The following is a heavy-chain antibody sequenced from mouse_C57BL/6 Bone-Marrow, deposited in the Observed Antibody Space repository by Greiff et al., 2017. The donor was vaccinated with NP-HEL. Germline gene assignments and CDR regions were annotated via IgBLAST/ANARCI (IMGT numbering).Heavy chain of an antibody. CDR3: ARKAAQATWFAY. CDR2: INPGSGGT. J-gene: IGHJ3*01. V-gene: IGHV1-54*01. D-gene: IGHD3-2*02. Sequence: QVQLKESGAELVRPGTSVKVSCKASGYAFTNYLIEWVKQRPGQGLEWIGVINPGSGGTNYNEKFKGKATLTADKSSSTAYMQLSSLTSEDSAVYCCARKAAQATWFAYWGQGTLVTVSA. CDR1: GYAFTNYL.